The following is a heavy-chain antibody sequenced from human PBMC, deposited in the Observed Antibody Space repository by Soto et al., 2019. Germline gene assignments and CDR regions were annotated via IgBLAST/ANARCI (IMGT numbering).Heavy chain of an antibody. D-gene: IGHD3-3*01. CDR2: ISGSGGST. CDR3: AKDAGRFLEWFLPFDS. CDR1: GFTFSSYA. Sequence: PGAALRLCWAASGFTFSSYAMSSVRQAPGKGLEWVSVISGSGGSTHYVDSVKGRFTISRDNSKNTLYLQMNSLRAEDTAVYYCAKDAGRFLEWFLPFDSWGQGSLVTVSS. J-gene: IGHJ4*02. V-gene: IGHV3-23*01.